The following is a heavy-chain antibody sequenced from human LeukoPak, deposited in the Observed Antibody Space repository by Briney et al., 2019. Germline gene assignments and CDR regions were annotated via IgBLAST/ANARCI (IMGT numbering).Heavy chain of an antibody. CDR3: ASLRVGSSFGYQYYIDV. CDR1: GGSFSGFY. V-gene: IGHV4-34*01. D-gene: IGHD6-13*01. Sequence: SETLSLTCAVYGGSFSGFYWSWIRQLPGKGLEWIGEINHSGSTNYNPSLKSRVTISVDTSKNQFSLKLSSVTAADTAVYYCASLRVGSSFGYQYYIDVWGKGTTVTVSS. J-gene: IGHJ6*03. CDR2: INHSGST.